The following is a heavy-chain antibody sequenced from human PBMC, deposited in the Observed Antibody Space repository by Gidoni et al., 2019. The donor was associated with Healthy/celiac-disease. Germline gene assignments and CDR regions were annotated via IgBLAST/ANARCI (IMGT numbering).Heavy chain of an antibody. V-gene: IGHV1-24*01. J-gene: IGHJ6*02. D-gene: IGHD6-13*01. CDR3: ATDRGIAAAGPYYYYGMDV. Sequence: QVQLVQSGAEVKKPGASVKVSCKVSGYTLTELSMHWVRQAPGKGLEWMGVFDPEDGETIYAQKFQGRVTMTEDTSTDTAYMELSSLRSEDTAVYYCATDRGIAAAGPYYYYGMDVWGQGTTVTVSS. CDR2: FDPEDGET. CDR1: GYTLTELS.